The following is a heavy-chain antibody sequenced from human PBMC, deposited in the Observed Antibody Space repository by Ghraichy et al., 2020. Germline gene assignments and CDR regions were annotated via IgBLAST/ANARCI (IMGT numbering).Heavy chain of an antibody. Sequence: SETLSLTCAVSGGSISSSNWWSWVRQPPGKGLEWIGEIYHSGSTNYNPSLKSRVTISVDKSKNQFSLKLSSVTAADTAVYYCARDHGYYYGSGSYYYGMDVWGQGTTVTVSS. V-gene: IGHV4-4*02. CDR2: IYHSGST. J-gene: IGHJ6*02. CDR3: ARDHGYYYGSGSYYYGMDV. D-gene: IGHD3-10*01. CDR1: GGSISSSNW.